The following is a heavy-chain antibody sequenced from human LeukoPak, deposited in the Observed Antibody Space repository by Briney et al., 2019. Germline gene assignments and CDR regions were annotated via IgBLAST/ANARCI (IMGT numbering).Heavy chain of an antibody. D-gene: IGHD3-22*01. J-gene: IGHJ4*02. V-gene: IGHV4-4*07. CDR2: IYTSEST. CDR3: ARAVTYYYDSSGYSETYYFDC. Sequence: SETLSLTCTVSGGSISSYYWSWLRQPAGKGLEWIGRIYTSESTNYNPSLKSRVTMSVDTSKNQFSLPLTSLTPANTAVYYCARAVTYYYDSSGYSETYYFDCWGQGSLVTISS. CDR1: GGSISSYY.